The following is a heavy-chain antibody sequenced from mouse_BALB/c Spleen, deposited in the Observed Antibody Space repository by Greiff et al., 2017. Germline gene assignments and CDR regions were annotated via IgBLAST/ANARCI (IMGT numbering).Heavy chain of an antibody. CDR2: IWAGGST. J-gene: IGHJ2*01. D-gene: IGHD2-1*01. Sequence: VKLMESGPGLVAPSQSLSITCTVSGFSLTSYGVHWVRQPPGKGLEWLGVIWAGGSTNYNSALMSRLSISKDNSKSQVFLKMNSLQTDDTAMYYCARERDYGNYGLDYWGQGTTLTVSS. CDR3: ARERDYGNYGLDY. CDR1: GFSLTSYG. V-gene: IGHV2-9*02.